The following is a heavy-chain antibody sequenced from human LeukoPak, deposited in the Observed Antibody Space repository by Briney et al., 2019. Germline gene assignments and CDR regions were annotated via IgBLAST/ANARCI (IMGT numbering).Heavy chain of an antibody. CDR1: GGSISSGDYY. D-gene: IGHD2-2*02. CDR3: ARYCSSTSCYTVDDY. V-gene: IGHV4-30-4*08. J-gene: IGHJ4*02. Sequence: SETLSLTCTVSGGSISSGDYYWSWIRQPPGKGLEWIGYIYYSGSTYYNPSLKSQVTISVDTSKNQFSLKLSSVTAADTAVYYCARYCSSTSCYTVDDYWGQGTLVTVSS. CDR2: IYYSGST.